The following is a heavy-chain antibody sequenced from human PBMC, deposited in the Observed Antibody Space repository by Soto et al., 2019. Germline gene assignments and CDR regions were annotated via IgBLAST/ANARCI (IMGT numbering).Heavy chain of an antibody. J-gene: IGHJ6*02. CDR3: AASATPATNYYYAMDV. V-gene: IGHV4-61*01. CDR2: FYYSGNT. D-gene: IGHD5-12*01. Sequence: SETLSLTCTVSGGSVSSGSFYWSWIRRPPGKGLEWIGYFYYSGNTNYNPSLRSRVTMSVDTSKNQFSLKLSSVTAADTAVYYCAASATPATNYYYAMDVWGQGTTVTVSS. CDR1: GGSVSSGSFY.